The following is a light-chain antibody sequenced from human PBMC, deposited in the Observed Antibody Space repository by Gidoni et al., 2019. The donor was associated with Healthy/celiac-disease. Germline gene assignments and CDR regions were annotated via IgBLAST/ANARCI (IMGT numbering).Light chain of an antibody. Sequence: DSQMTQSPSSLSASVGDRVTITCRASQSISSYLNWYQQKPGKAPKLLIYAASSLQSGVPSRFSGSGSGTDFTLTISSLQPDDFATYYCQQSYSTSITFGQGTRLEIK. CDR3: QQSYSTSIT. V-gene: IGKV1-39*01. J-gene: IGKJ5*01. CDR1: QSISSY. CDR2: AAS.